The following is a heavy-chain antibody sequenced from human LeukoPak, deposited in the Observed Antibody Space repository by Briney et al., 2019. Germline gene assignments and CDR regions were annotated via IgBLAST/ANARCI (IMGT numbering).Heavy chain of an antibody. CDR2: IYNSGST. D-gene: IGHD6-19*01. J-gene: IGHJ4*02. Sequence: SETLSLTCTVSGGSISTYYWSWIRKPPGKGLEWIGHIYNSGSTNYSPSLKSRVTISVDTSKNQFSLKLSSVTAADTAVYYCVRLKRAGGWSYFDYRGQGTLVTVSS. CDR1: GGSISTYY. V-gene: IGHV4-59*01. CDR3: VRLKRAGGWSYFDY.